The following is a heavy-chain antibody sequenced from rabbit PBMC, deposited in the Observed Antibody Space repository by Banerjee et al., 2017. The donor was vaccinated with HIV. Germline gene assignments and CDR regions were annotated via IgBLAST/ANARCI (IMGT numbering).Heavy chain of an antibody. V-gene: IGHV1S45*01. CDR3: ARGSGWGHGLDP. Sequence: QEQLKETGGGLVQPGGSLTLSCTASGFDFSRYYMSWVRQAPGKGLEWIGCIDTGDGDTYYANWVNGRFTISKTSSTTVTLQMTSLTAADTATYFCARGSGWGHGLDPWGPGTLVTVS. CDR2: IDTGDGDT. CDR1: GFDFSRYYM. D-gene: IGHD4-1*01. J-gene: IGHJ2*01.